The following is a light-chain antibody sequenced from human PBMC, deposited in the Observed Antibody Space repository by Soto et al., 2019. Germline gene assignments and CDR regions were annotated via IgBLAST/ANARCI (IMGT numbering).Light chain of an antibody. Sequence: EIVLTQSPGTLSLSPGERATLSCRASQSVSSSYLAWYQQKPRQPPRLLISGASSRATGIPDRFSVSGSGTDFTLTISRLEPEDFAVYYCQQYGSSPTFGQGTKVDIK. J-gene: IGKJ1*01. V-gene: IGKV3-20*01. CDR3: QQYGSSPT. CDR1: QSVSSSY. CDR2: GAS.